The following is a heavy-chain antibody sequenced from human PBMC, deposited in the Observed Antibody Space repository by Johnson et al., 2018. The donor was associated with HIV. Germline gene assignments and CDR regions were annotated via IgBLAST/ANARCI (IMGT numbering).Heavy chain of an antibody. V-gene: IGHV3-9*01. J-gene: IGHJ3*02. Sequence: QLVESGGGLVQPGRSLRLSCAASGFTFDDYAMHWVRQAPGKGLEWVSGISWNSGSIGYADSVKGRFTISRDNAKNSLYLQMNSLRAEDTALYYCARVSSLGGIAARNAFDIWGQGTMVTVSS. D-gene: IGHD6-6*01. CDR1: GFTFDDYA. CDR3: ARVSSLGGIAARNAFDI. CDR2: ISWNSGSI.